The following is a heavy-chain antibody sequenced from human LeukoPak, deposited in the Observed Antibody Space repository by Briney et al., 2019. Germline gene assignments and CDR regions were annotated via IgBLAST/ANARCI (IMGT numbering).Heavy chain of an antibody. CDR3: ARGASWIDF. J-gene: IGHJ4*02. CDR1: GGSFSGYY. D-gene: IGHD1-1*01. Sequence: SETLSLTCAVYGGSFSGYYWSWIRQPPGKGLEWIGEINHSGSTNYNPSLKSRVTISVDTSKNQFSLKLSSVTAADTAVYYCARGASWIDFWGPGTLVTVSS. CDR2: INHSGST. V-gene: IGHV4-34*01.